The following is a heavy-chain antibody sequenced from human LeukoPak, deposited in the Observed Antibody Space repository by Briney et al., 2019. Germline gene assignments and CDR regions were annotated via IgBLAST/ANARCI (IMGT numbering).Heavy chain of an antibody. J-gene: IGHJ4*02. CDR2: IYYSGST. CDR1: SGSISSYY. D-gene: IGHD3-3*01. CDR3: ARQWYYDFWSGPYYFDY. Sequence: SETLSLTCTASSGSISSYYWSWIRQPPGKGLEWIGYIYYSGSTNYNPSLKSRVTISVDTSKNQFSLKLSSVTAADTAVYYCARQWYYDFWSGPYYFDYWGQGTLVTVSS. V-gene: IGHV4-59*08.